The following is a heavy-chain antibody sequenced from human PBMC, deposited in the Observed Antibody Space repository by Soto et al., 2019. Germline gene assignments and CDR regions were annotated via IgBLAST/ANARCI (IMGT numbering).Heavy chain of an antibody. Sequence: SETLSLTCTVSGGSISSSSYYWGWIRQPPGKGLEWIGSIYYSGSTYYNPSLKSRVTISVDTSKNQFSLKLSSVTAADTAVYYCARLGCSGGSCYYYYGMDVWGQGTTVTVSS. CDR2: IYYSGST. CDR3: ARLGCSGGSCYYYYGMDV. D-gene: IGHD2-15*01. J-gene: IGHJ6*02. V-gene: IGHV4-39*01. CDR1: GGSISSSSYY.